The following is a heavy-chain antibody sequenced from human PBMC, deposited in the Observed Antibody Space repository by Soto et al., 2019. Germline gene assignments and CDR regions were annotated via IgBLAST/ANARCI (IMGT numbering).Heavy chain of an antibody. CDR1: GFSFRSYA. CDR2: ISTSGDST. Sequence: EVQLLEPGGGLVQPGGSLRLSCVASGFSFRSYAMSWVRQAPGKGPEWVSSISTSGDSTNYADSVKGRVTISRDNSKNTQYLQMNSLRAEDTAVYYCAKNYFMDVWGKGTTVIVSS. V-gene: IGHV3-23*01. J-gene: IGHJ6*03. CDR3: AKNYFMDV.